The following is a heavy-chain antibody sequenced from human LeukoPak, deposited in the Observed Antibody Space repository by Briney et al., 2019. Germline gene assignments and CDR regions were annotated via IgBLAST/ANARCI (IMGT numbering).Heavy chain of an antibody. Sequence: ASVKVSCKASGYTFTGYYMHWVRQTPGQGLEWMGWINPNSGGTNYAQKFQGRVTMTRDTSISTAYMELSRLRSDDTAVYYCARWSSTSLPSDYWGQGTLVTVSS. CDR2: INPNSGGT. D-gene: IGHD2-2*01. V-gene: IGHV1-2*02. CDR1: GYTFTGYY. CDR3: ARWSSTSLPSDY. J-gene: IGHJ4*02.